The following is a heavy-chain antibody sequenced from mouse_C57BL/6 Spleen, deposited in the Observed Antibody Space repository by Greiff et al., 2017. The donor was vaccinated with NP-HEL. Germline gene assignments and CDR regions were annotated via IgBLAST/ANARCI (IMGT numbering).Heavy chain of an antibody. J-gene: IGHJ4*01. CDR1: GYTFTGYW. CDR2: ILPGSGST. V-gene: IGHV1-9*01. D-gene: IGHD1-1*01. CDR3: ARTGEYYGRRVRYAMDY. Sequence: QVQLQQSGAELMKPGASVKLSCKATGYTFTGYWIEWVKQRPGHGLEWIGEILPGSGSTNYNEKFKGKATFTADTSSNTAYMQLSSLTTEDSAIYYCARTGEYYGRRVRYAMDYWGQGTSVTVSS.